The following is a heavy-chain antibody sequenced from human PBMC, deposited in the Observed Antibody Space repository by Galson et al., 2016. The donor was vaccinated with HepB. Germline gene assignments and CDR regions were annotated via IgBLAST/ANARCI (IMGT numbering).Heavy chain of an antibody. CDR1: GFNVSSTY. J-gene: IGHJ4*02. V-gene: IGHV3-53*01. Sequence: LRLSCAASGFNVSSTYMTWVRQAPGKGLEWVSVIYSGGGTHYAGSVKGRFTISRDNPRNTLYLQMNSLRAEDTAVYYCASYDQVGASNDQLGRYFLDHWGQGTLVTVSS. CDR3: ASYDQVGASNDQLGRYFLDH. D-gene: IGHD1-1*01. CDR2: IYSGGGT.